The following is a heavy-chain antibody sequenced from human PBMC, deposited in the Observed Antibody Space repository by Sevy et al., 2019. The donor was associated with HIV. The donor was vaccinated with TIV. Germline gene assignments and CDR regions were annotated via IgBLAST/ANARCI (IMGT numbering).Heavy chain of an antibody. D-gene: IGHD5-12*01. J-gene: IGHJ4*02. Sequence: GGSLRLSCAASGFTFSNYWMYWVRQAPGKGLVWVSRINSDGSRITYADSVKGRFTISRDNAKNTLYLQMNSLRAEDTAVYYCARGGGYDYFNYWGQGTLVTVSS. V-gene: IGHV3-74*01. CDR1: GFTFSNYW. CDR2: INSDGSRI. CDR3: ARGGGYDYFNY.